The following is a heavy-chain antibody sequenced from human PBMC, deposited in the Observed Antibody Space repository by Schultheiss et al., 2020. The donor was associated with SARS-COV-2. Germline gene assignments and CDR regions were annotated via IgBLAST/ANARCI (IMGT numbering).Heavy chain of an antibody. CDR2: IYYSGST. Sequence: SETLSLTCTVSGGSISSYYWSWIRQPPGKGLEWIGYIYYSGSTNYNPSLKSRVTISVDTSKNQFSLKLRSVTAADTTVYYCASRGYCSSTSLCYYYMDVWGKGTTVTVSS. V-gene: IGHV4-59*08. CDR3: ASRGYCSSTSLCYYYMDV. D-gene: IGHD2-2*03. CDR1: GGSISSYY. J-gene: IGHJ6*03.